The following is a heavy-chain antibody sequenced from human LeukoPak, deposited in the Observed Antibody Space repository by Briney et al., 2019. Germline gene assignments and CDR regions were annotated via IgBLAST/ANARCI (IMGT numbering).Heavy chain of an antibody. Sequence: ASVKVSCKASGYTFTSYDINWVRQATGQGLEWMGWMNPNSGNTGYAQKFQGRVTMTRNTSISTAYMELSSLRSEDTAVYYCARSYYDFWSGPPPYYGMDVWGQGTTVTVSS. CDR2: MNPNSGNT. V-gene: IGHV1-8*01. CDR1: GYTFTSYD. J-gene: IGHJ6*02. CDR3: ARSYYDFWSGPPPYYGMDV. D-gene: IGHD3-3*01.